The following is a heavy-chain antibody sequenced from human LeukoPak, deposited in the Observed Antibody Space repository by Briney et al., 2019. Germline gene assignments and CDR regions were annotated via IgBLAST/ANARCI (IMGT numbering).Heavy chain of an antibody. CDR3: ARLSGVFGANFDY. Sequence: PSETLSLTCTVSGGSISSGDYYWSWIRQPPGKGLEWIGYIYYSGSTYYNPSLKSRVTISVDTSKNQFSLKLSSVTAADTAVYYCARLSGVFGANFDYWGQGTLVTVSS. V-gene: IGHV4-30-4*08. D-gene: IGHD3-3*01. J-gene: IGHJ4*02. CDR2: IYYSGST. CDR1: GGSISSGDYY.